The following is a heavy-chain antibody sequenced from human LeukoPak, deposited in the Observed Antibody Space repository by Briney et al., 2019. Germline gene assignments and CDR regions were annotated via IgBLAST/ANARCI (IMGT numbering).Heavy chain of an antibody. CDR3: ARLWSGYRPPDY. Sequence: PSETLSLTCTVSGGSISSYYWSWIRQPPGKGLEWIGYIDYSGSTNYNPSLKSRVTISVDTSKNQFSLKLSSVTAADTAVYYCARLWSGYRPPDYWGQGTLVTVSS. D-gene: IGHD3-3*01. CDR1: GGSISSYY. V-gene: IGHV4-59*08. CDR2: IDYSGST. J-gene: IGHJ4*02.